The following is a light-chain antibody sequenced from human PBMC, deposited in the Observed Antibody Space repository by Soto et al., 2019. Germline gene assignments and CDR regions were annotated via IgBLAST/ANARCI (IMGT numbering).Light chain of an antibody. V-gene: IGKV1-5*01. J-gene: IGKJ4*01. Sequence: DIQMTQSPSTLSASVGDRVTITCRASQSISSWLAWYRQKPGKAPKLLIHAASSLDSGVPSRFSGSGSGTEFTLTTSSLQPDDFATYYCQEYNSYSLTFGGGTKVVIK. CDR3: QEYNSYSLT. CDR2: AAS. CDR1: QSISSW.